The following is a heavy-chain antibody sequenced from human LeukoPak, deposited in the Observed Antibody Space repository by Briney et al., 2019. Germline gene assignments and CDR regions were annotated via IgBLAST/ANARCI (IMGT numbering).Heavy chain of an antibody. V-gene: IGHV4-59*02. Sequence: SETLSLTCSVSGGSVNSFFWSWIRQSPGKPLEWIAYITYSGSANYEPSLKSRVTISLDTSKNQVPLRLTSVTAADTAVYYCARVPYSDRIEFYYMDVWGKGTTVTVSS. CDR3: ARVPYSDRIEFYYMDV. J-gene: IGHJ6*03. CDR1: GGSVNSFF. CDR2: ITYSGSA. D-gene: IGHD6-13*01.